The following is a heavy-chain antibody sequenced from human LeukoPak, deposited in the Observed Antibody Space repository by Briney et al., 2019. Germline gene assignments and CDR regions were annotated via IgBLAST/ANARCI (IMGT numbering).Heavy chain of an antibody. J-gene: IGHJ4*02. CDR1: GFTFSSYG. CDR2: ISGSGGST. Sequence: GGTLRLSCAASGFTFSSYGMSWVRQAPGKGLEWVSAISGSGGSTYYADSVKGRFTISRDNSKNTLYLQMNSLRAEDTAVYYCAKDGAGSQSYCSSTSCYVDYWGQGTLVTVSS. D-gene: IGHD2-2*01. V-gene: IGHV3-23*01. CDR3: AKDGAGSQSYCSSTSCYVDY.